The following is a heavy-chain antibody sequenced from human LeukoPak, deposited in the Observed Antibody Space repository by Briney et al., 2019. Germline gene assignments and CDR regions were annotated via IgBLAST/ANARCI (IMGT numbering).Heavy chain of an antibody. D-gene: IGHD3-10*01. V-gene: IGHV3-30*02. Sequence: PGGSLRLSCAASGFTFSSYGMHWVRQAPGKGLEWVAFIRYDGSNKYYADSVKGRFTISRDNSKNTLYLQMNSLRAEDTAVYYCAKPGYGSGSYYPGAFDYWGQGTLVTVSS. J-gene: IGHJ4*02. CDR2: IRYDGSNK. CDR1: GFTFSSYG. CDR3: AKPGYGSGSYYPGAFDY.